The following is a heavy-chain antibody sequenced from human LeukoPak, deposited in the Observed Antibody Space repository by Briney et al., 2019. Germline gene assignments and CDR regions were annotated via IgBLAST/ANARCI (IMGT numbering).Heavy chain of an antibody. D-gene: IGHD3-3*01. CDR1: GYTFTSYD. Sequence: GASVRVSCKASGYTFTSYDINWVRQATGQGLEWMGWMNPNSGNTGYAQKFQGRVTMTRNTSISTAYMELSSLRSEDTAVYYCARVVRNDFWSGYYRKGLDYWGQGTLVTVSS. V-gene: IGHV1-8*01. CDR2: MNPNSGNT. CDR3: ARVVRNDFWSGYYRKGLDY. J-gene: IGHJ4*02.